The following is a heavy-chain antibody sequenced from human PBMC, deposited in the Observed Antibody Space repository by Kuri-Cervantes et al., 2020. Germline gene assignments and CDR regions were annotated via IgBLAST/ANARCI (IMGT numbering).Heavy chain of an antibody. V-gene: IGHV4-39*07. CDR2: LYYTERT. D-gene: IGHD6-13*01. CDR1: GGSISSARYY. J-gene: IGHJ4*02. Sequence: GSLRLSCTVSGGSISSARYYWGWIRQPPGKGLEWIGSLYYTERTYYNPSLKSRVTMSVDTSKNQFSLKLSSVTAADTAVYYCARDRAAAGTIYFDYWGQGTLVTVSS. CDR3: ARDRAAAGTIYFDY.